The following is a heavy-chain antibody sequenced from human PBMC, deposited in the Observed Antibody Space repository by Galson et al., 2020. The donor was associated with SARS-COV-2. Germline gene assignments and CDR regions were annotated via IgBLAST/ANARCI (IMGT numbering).Heavy chain of an antibody. D-gene: IGHD2-8*01. Sequence: GGSLRLSCAASGFTFSSYAMSWARQAPGKGLEWVSLITGNGGSTYYADSVKGRFTISRDNSNNMLHLQMNSLRAEDTAVYYCAHARGGIDYWGQGTLVTVSS. V-gene: IGHV3-23*01. CDR3: AHARGGIDY. CDR2: ITGNGGST. CDR1: GFTFSSYA. J-gene: IGHJ4*02.